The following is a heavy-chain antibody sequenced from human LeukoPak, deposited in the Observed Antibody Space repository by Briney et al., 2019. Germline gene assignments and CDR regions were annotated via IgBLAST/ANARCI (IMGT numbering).Heavy chain of an antibody. Sequence: SETLSLTCSVSGGSISGYYWSWIRQPPGKGLEWIGEINHSGSTNYNPSLKSRVTISVDTSKNQFSLKLSSVTAADTAVYYCARSYYYGSGSYDYWGQGTLVTVSS. CDR2: INHSGST. D-gene: IGHD3-10*01. CDR3: ARSYYYGSGSYDY. CDR1: GGSISGYY. J-gene: IGHJ4*02. V-gene: IGHV4-34*01.